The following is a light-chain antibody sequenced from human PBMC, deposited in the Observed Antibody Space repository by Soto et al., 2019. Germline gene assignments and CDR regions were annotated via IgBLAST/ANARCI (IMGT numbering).Light chain of an antibody. V-gene: IGLV1-47*01. CDR2: RNN. CDR1: ISNIGSNY. CDR3: AAWDDSLSSDV. J-gene: IGLJ1*01. Sequence: QSVLTQPPSASGTPGQRVTISCSGSISNIGSNYVYWYQQLPGTAPKVLSNRNNQRPSGVPARFSGSKSGTSASLAISGLRSEDEADYYCAAWDDSLSSDVFGTGTKVTVL.